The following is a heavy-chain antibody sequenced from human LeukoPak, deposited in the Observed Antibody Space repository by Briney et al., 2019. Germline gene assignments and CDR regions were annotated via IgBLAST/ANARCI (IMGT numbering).Heavy chain of an antibody. CDR3: AREGGHGSSSSDYFDS. CDR1: GFTFRSYT. V-gene: IGHV3-21*01. J-gene: IGHJ4*02. CDR2: ISSSTAYI. D-gene: IGHD6-6*01. Sequence: GSLRLSCAASGFTFRSYTMNWVRQAPGKGLEWVSSISSSTAYIYYADSLRGRFTISRDNAGNSLFLQMDSLRAEDTAVYYCAREGGHGSSSSDYFDSWGQGTLVTVSS.